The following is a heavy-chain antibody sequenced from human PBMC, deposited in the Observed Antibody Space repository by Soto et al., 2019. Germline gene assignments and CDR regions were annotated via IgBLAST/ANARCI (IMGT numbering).Heavy chain of an antibody. V-gene: IGHV3-9*01. Sequence: EVQLVESGGGLVQPGRSLRLSCAASGFTLRDSAMHWVRQVTGGGLEWVSGIYASGRVGYVDSVKGRFTISRDVAKTSLYLQMDSLTPEDTALYYCVKDILAGGADVWGQGTTVTVSS. CDR3: VKDILAGGADV. D-gene: IGHD3-10*01. CDR2: IYASGRV. J-gene: IGHJ6*02. CDR1: GFTLRDSA.